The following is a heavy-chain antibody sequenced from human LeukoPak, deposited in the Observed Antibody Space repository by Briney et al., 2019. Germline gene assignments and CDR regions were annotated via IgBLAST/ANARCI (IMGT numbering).Heavy chain of an antibody. J-gene: IGHJ5*02. CDR3: AREEAVAGTFGWFDP. CDR1: GGTFSSYA. D-gene: IGHD6-19*01. Sequence: SVKVSCKASGGTFSSYAISWVRQAPGQGLEWMGGIIPIFGTASYAQKFQGRVTITADESTSTAYMELSSLRSEDTAVYYCAREEAVAGTFGWFDPWGQGTLVTVSS. V-gene: IGHV1-69*13. CDR2: IIPIFGTA.